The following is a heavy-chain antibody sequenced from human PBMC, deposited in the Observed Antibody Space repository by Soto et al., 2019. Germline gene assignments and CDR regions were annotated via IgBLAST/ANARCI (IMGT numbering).Heavy chain of an antibody. CDR2: ISAYNGNT. J-gene: IGHJ3*02. CDR3: ARDHRGGTDAFDI. Sequence: QVQLVQSGAEGKKPGASVKVSCKASGYTFTSFGISWVRQAPGQGLEWMGWISAYNGNTNYAENLQGRVTMTTDTSTSTAYMELRSLISDDTAVYDCARDHRGGTDAFDIWGQGTMVTVSS. V-gene: IGHV1-18*01. D-gene: IGHD2-15*01. CDR1: GYTFTSFG.